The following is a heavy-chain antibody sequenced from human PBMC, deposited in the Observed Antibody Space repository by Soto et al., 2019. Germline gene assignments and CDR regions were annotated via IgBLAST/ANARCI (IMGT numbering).Heavy chain of an antibody. Sequence: QVQLVESGGGVVQPGRSLRLSCAASGFTFSSYGMHWVRQAPGKGLERVAAISYDGSSKYYADSVKGRFTFSRDNSKNTLYLHRNSLRAEDTAVYYCAKDQGGRSRLYPGNSCYYGMDVWGHGSTGTVSS. CDR2: ISYDGSSK. V-gene: IGHV3-30*18. CDR3: AKDQGGRSRLYPGNSCYYGMDV. CDR1: GFTFSSYG. J-gene: IGHJ6*02. D-gene: IGHD6-13*01.